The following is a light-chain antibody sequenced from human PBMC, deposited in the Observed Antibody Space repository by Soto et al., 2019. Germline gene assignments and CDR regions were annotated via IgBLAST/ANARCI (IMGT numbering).Light chain of an antibody. V-gene: IGLV2-23*02. CDR3: CSYAGSSAYV. J-gene: IGLJ1*01. CDR1: SSVVGSYNL. CDR2: EVS. Sequence: LTQPASVSGSPGQSITISCTGTSSVVGSYNLVSWYQQHPGKAPKLMIYEVSKRPSGVSNRFSGSKSGNTASLTISGLQAEDEADYYCCSYAGSSAYVFGTGTKVTVL.